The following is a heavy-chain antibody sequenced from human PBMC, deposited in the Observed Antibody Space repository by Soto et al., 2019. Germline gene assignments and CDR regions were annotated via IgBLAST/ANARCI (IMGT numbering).Heavy chain of an antibody. CDR1: GFRFSEHS. CDR2: ISSNSDST. V-gene: IGHV3-48*02. D-gene: IGHD2-21*02. J-gene: IGHJ4*02. Sequence: LVESGGGLVYPGGSLTLSCVGSGFRFSEHSMNWVRQAPGKGLQWVSYISSNSDSTYYADSVKGRFTVSRDNAKNALFLQMNSLRDDDTATYYCARLPKGSLVTAWGQGVRVTVSS. CDR3: ARLPKGSLVTA.